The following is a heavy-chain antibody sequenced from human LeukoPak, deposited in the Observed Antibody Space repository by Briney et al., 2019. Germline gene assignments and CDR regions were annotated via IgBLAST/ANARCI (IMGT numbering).Heavy chain of an antibody. J-gene: IGHJ5*02. CDR1: GGSLSGYY. CDR2: INRGGIT. Sequence: SETLSLTCAVYGGSLSGYYWSWIRQSPGKGLEWIGEINRGGITKYNPSLKSRVTISLGTSYNQFSLKLTSVTAADTAMYYCARSEDCGSSSCYWFDPWGQGTLVTVSS. CDR3: ARSEDCGSSSCYWFDP. D-gene: IGHD2-2*01. V-gene: IGHV4-34*01.